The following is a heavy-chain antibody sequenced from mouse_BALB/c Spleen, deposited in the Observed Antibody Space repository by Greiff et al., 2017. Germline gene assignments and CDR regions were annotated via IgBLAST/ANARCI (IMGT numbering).Heavy chain of an antibody. CDR3: ASGYYDYLWFAY. V-gene: IGHV2-4-1*01. CDR2: IWSGGST. CDR1: GFSLTSYG. J-gene: IGHJ3*01. D-gene: IGHD2-4*01. Sequence: QVQLQQSGPGLVQPSQSLSITCTVSGFSLTSYGVHWVRQSPGKGLEWLGVIWSGGSTDYNAAFISRLSISKDNSKSQVFFKMNSLQADDTAIDYCASGYYDYLWFAYWGQGTLVTVSA.